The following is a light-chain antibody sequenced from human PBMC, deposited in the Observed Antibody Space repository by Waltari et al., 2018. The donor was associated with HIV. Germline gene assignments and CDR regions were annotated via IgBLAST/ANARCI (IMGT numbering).Light chain of an antibody. CDR2: GAS. Sequence: DIVLTQSPGTLSLSPGERATLSCRASQSVSSSYLAWYQQKPGQAPRLLIYGASSRATGIPDRFSGSGSGTDFTLTISRLEPEDSAVYYCQQYGSSPYTFGQGTKLEIK. J-gene: IGKJ2*01. V-gene: IGKV3-20*01. CDR1: QSVSSSY. CDR3: QQYGSSPYT.